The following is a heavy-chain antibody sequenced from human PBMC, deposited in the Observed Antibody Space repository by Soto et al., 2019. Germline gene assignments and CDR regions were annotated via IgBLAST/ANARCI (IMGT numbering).Heavy chain of an antibody. J-gene: IGHJ4*02. V-gene: IGHV1-18*04. CDR1: GYTFTTYG. CDR3: ARTPRAQIIVLEAATRFDY. Sequence: QVQLVQSGAEVKRPGASLKVSCKASGYTFTTYGFNWVRQAPGQGLEWMGWISPYNGDTNYAQNFQGRVTLTTDTSTSTAYMELRTLTSDDTAVYYCARTPRAQIIVLEAATRFDYWGQGTLVTVSS. CDR2: ISPYNGDT. D-gene: IGHD2-15*01.